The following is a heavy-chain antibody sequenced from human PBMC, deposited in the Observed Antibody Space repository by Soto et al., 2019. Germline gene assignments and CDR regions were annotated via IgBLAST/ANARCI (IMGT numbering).Heavy chain of an antibody. CDR2: ISYDGSNK. V-gene: IGHV3-30*18. J-gene: IGHJ6*03. CDR1: GFTFSSYG. CDR3: AKEQRAIAYYYYYYYIDV. D-gene: IGHD6-13*01. Sequence: QVQLVESGGGVVQPGRSLRLSCAASGFTFSSYGMHWVRQAPGKGLEWVAVISYDGSNKYYADSVKGRFNISRDNSKNTLYLQMNSLRAEDTAVYYCAKEQRAIAYYYYYYYIDVWGKGTTVTVSS.